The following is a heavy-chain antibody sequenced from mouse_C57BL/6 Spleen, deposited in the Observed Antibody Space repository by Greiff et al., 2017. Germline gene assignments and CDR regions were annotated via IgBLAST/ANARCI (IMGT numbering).Heavy chain of an antibody. D-gene: IGHD1-1*01. V-gene: IGHV1-26*01. CDR3: ARAGFITTVYFDD. CDR1: GYTFTDYY. J-gene: IGHJ2*01. CDR2: INPNNGGT. Sequence: VQLQQSGPELVKPGASVKISCKASGYTFTDYYMNWVKQSHGKSLEWIGDINPNNGGTSYNQKFKGKATLTVDKSSSTAYMELRSLTSEDSAVYYCARAGFITTVYFDDRSQGTTRTVTA.